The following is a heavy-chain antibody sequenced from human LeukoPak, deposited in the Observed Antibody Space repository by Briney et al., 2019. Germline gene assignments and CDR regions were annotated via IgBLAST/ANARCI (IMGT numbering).Heavy chain of an antibody. CDR1: GGSISSSGYY. CDR3: ARHEYSGSYYGLSWFDP. Sequence: SETLSLTCTVSGGSISSSGYYWGWLRQPPGQGLEWIACIYYSGSTYYNPSLRSRVTIAISTSKNQLSLKLSSLTDADTAVYYCARHEYSGSYYGLSWFDPWGQGTLVTVSS. CDR2: IYYSGST. V-gene: IGHV4-39*01. D-gene: IGHD1-26*01. J-gene: IGHJ5*02.